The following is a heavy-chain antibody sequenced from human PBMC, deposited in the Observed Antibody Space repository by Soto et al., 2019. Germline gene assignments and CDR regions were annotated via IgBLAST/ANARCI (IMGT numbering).Heavy chain of an antibody. CDR3: ARIKLVEWFFINVDVYDMDV. CDR1: GFSLSDHA. D-gene: IGHD3-3*01. V-gene: IGHV3-48*02. CDR2: ISSDSRTI. Sequence: GGSPRVSCVAPGFSLSDHAVDWVRQARGRGIERVSFISSDSRTIYYADSVEGRFTVSRDNARNSVSLQMDSLRDEDAAVYYCARIKLVEWFFINVDVYDMDVWGQGTPVTVSS. J-gene: IGHJ6*02.